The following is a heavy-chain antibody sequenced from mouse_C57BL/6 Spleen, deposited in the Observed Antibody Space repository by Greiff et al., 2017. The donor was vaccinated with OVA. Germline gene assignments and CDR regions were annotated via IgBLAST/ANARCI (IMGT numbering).Heavy chain of an antibody. J-gene: IGHJ2*01. Sequence: QVQLQQPGAELVKPGASVKLSCKASGYTFTSYWMHWVKQRPGQGLEWIGMIHPNSGSTNYNEKFKSKGTLTVDKSSSTAYMQLSSLTSEDSAVYYCAREGPYYYGSPYFDYWGQGTTLTVSS. CDR3: AREGPYYYGSPYFDY. CDR1: GYTFTSYW. V-gene: IGHV1-64*01. D-gene: IGHD1-1*01. CDR2: IHPNSGST.